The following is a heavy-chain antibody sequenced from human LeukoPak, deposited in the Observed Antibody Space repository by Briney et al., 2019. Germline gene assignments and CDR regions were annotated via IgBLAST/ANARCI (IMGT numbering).Heavy chain of an antibody. D-gene: IGHD2-2*01. J-gene: IGHJ5*02. CDR2: IIPILGTA. CDR3: ARETIVVVPAAITLGANWFDP. Sequence: SVKVSCKASGGTFSSYAISWVRQAPGQGLEWMGGIIPILGTANYAQKFQGRVTITADESTSTAYMELSSLRSEDTAVYYCARETIVVVPAAITLGANWFDPWGQGTLVTVSS. CDR1: GGTFSSYA. V-gene: IGHV1-69*13.